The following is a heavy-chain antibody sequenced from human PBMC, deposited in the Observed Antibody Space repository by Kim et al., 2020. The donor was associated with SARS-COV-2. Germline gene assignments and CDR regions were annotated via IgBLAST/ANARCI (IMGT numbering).Heavy chain of an antibody. CDR3: ATASRGTPIDY. D-gene: IGHD1-1*01. V-gene: IGHV3-7*03. Sequence: SEKYYVDSVKGRFTISRDNAKNSLYLQMNSLRVGDTAVYYCATASRGTPIDYWGQGTWSPSPQ. CDR2: SEK. J-gene: IGHJ4*02.